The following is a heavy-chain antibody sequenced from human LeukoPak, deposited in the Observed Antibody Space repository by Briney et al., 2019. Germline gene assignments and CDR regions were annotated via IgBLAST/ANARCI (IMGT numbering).Heavy chain of an antibody. CDR3: ARDDYYDSSGYYDPRYYYYYMDV. CDR2: IYSGGST. D-gene: IGHD3-22*01. CDR1: GFTVSSNY. Sequence: GGSLRLSCAASGFTVSSNYMSWVRQAPGKGLEWVSVIYSGGSTYYADSVKGRFTISRDNSKNTLYLQMNSLRAEDTAVYYCARDDYYDSSGYYDPRYYYYYMDVWGKGTTVTVSS. J-gene: IGHJ6*03. V-gene: IGHV3-53*01.